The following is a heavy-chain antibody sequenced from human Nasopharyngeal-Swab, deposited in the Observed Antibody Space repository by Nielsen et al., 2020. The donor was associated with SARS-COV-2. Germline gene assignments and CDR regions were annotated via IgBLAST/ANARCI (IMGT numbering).Heavy chain of an antibody. J-gene: IGHJ6*02. Sequence: WIRQPPGKGLEWVAVIWYDGSNKYYADSVKGRFTISRDNSKNTLYLQMNSLRAEDTAVYYCARDLGWAAGPPGDDVWGQGTTVTVSS. CDR3: ARDLGWAAGPPGDDV. V-gene: IGHV3-33*01. CDR2: IWYDGSNK. D-gene: IGHD6-13*01.